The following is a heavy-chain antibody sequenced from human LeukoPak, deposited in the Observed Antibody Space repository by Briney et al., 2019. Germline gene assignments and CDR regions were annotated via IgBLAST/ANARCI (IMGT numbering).Heavy chain of an antibody. Sequence: SETLSLTCAVYGGSFSGYYWNWIRQPPGKGLEWIGEINHRGSTNYNPSLKSRVTISVDTSKNQFSLKLSSVTAADTAVYYCARDGAVAGTGGGLYWGQGTLVTVS. D-gene: IGHD6-19*01. CDR3: ARDGAVAGTGGGLY. V-gene: IGHV4-34*01. CDR1: GGSFSGYY. J-gene: IGHJ4*02. CDR2: INHRGST.